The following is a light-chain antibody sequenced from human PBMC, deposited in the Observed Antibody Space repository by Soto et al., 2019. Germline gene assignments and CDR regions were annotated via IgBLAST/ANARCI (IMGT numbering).Light chain of an antibody. CDR2: EVS. CDR3: SSKTSSGPL. V-gene: IGLV2-18*02. Sequence: QSALTQPPSVSGSPGQSVTISCTGTSSDVGSYNRVSWYQQSPGTAPKVMIYEVSNRPSGVPHRFSGSKSGNTASLTISGLQAEDEAHYYCSSKTSSGPLFGGGTKVTVL. J-gene: IGLJ2*01. CDR1: SSDVGSYNR.